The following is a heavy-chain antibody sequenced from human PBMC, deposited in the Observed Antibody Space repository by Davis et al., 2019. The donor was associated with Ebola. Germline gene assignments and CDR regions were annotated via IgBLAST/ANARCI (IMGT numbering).Heavy chain of an antibody. CDR1: GFTFSSYG. CDR2: ISYDGSNK. CDR3: ARGFGELFGYYFDY. J-gene: IGHJ4*02. V-gene: IGHV3-30*03. Sequence: PGGSLRLSCAASGFTFSSYGMHWVRQAPGKGLEWVAVISYDGSNKYYADSVKGRFTISRDNSKNTLYLQMNSLRAEDTAVYYCARGFGELFGYYFDYWGQGTLVTVSS. D-gene: IGHD3-10*01.